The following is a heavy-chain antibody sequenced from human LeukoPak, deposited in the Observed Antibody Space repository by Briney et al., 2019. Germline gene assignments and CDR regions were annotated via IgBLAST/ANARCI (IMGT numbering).Heavy chain of an antibody. CDR2: IYYSGSTSGSTT. Sequence: PSETLSLTCTVSGGSLSSGDHYWSWIRQPPGKGLEWIGYIYYSGSTSGSTTYYNPSLKSRVTVSVDTSKNQFSLKLRSVTAADTAVYYCASGGADSGSLFDYWGQGTLVTVSS. CDR1: GGSLSSGDHY. D-gene: IGHD5-12*01. J-gene: IGHJ4*02. CDR3: ASGGADSGSLFDY. V-gene: IGHV4-30-4*01.